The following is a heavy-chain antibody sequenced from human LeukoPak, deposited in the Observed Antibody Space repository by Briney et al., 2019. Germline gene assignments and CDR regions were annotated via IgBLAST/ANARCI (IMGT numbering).Heavy chain of an antibody. Sequence: GGSLRLSCAASGFTFSRSAMHWVRQASGKGLEWVGRIRSKANSYATAYAASVKGRFTISRDDSKNTAYLQMNSLKTEDTAVYYCTRGAWLLRVSWFDPWGQGTLVTVSS. V-gene: IGHV3-73*01. CDR2: IRSKANSYAT. D-gene: IGHD3-22*01. J-gene: IGHJ5*02. CDR1: GFTFSRSA. CDR3: TRGAWLLRVSWFDP.